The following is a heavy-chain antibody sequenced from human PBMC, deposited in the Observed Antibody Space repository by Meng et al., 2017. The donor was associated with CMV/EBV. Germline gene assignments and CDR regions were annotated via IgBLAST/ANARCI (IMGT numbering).Heavy chain of an antibody. CDR2: IRSKANSYAT. CDR3: TRPNAYYDFWSGYGMGYYYYGMDV. V-gene: IGHV3-73*01. Sequence: GESLKISCAASGFTFSGSAMHGVRQASGKGLEWVGRIRSKANSYATAYAASGKGRFTISRDDSKNTAYLQMNSLKTEDTAVYYCTRPNAYYDFWSGYGMGYYYYGMDVWGQGTTVTVSS. D-gene: IGHD3-3*01. J-gene: IGHJ6*02. CDR1: GFTFSGSA.